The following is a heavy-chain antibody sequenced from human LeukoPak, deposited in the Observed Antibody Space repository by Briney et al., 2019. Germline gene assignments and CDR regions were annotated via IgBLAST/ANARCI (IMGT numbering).Heavy chain of an antibody. J-gene: IGHJ5*02. Sequence: PGGSLRLSCAASGLTFSSYNMNWVRQAPGKGLEWVSSISTSSSYIYYADSVKGRFTISRDNSKNTLYLQMNSLRAEDTAVYYCAKEAIAIFGELPNNWFDPWGQGTLVTVSS. CDR1: GLTFSSYN. V-gene: IGHV3-21*04. CDR2: ISTSSSYI. D-gene: IGHD3-10*01. CDR3: AKEAIAIFGELPNNWFDP.